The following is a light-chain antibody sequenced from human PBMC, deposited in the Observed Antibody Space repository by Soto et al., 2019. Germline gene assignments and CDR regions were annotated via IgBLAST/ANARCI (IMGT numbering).Light chain of an antibody. CDR1: QGISNY. Sequence: DLQMTQSPSSLSASVGDRVTITCRASQGISNYLAWYQQIPGKVPKLLISAASTLQSGVPSRFSGSGSGTEFTLTISSLQPEDVATYDDQKYTNVPAFGGGTKVESK. J-gene: IGKJ4*01. CDR2: AAS. V-gene: IGKV1-27*01. CDR3: QKYTNVPA.